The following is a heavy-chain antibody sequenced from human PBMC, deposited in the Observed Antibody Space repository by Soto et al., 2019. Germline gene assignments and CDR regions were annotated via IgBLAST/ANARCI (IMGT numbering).Heavy chain of an antibody. D-gene: IGHD3-10*01. J-gene: IGHJ4*02. V-gene: IGHV4-30-2*01. CDR1: GGPISGGGFS. CDR3: ARLQFGEGFDY. CDR2: ILHTGGT. Sequence: SETLSLTCAVSGGPISGGGFSWSWIRQPPGKGLEWIGYILHTGGTQYNPSLKSRVSMSVDKSKNQFSLHLTSVTAADTAVYYCARLQFGEGFDYWGQGALVTVSS.